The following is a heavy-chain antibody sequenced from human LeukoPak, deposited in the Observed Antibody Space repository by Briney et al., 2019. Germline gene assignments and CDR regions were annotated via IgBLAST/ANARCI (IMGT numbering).Heavy chain of an antibody. V-gene: IGHV3-7*03. D-gene: IGHD2-2*01. J-gene: IGHJ6*04. Sequence: GGSLRLSCAASGFTFSSYWMSWVRQAPGKGLEWVSNINKDGSEKYYVDSVKGRFTISRDNAKNSLYLQMNSLRAEDTAVYYCARDQGTRIVVVPAYDYYYGMDVWGKGTTVTVSS. CDR2: INKDGSEK. CDR3: ARDQGTRIVVVPAYDYYYGMDV. CDR1: GFTFSSYW.